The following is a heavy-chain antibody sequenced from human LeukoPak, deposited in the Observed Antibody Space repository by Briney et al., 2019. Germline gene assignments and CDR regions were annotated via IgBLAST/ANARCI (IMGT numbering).Heavy chain of an antibody. CDR2: ISSSGSTI. CDR3: ARTVKSKGSSGYYMDV. V-gene: IGHV3-11*04. J-gene: IGHJ6*03. Sequence: GGSLRLSCAASGFTFSDYYMSWIRQAPGKGLEWVSYISSSGSTIYYADSVKGRFTISRDNAKNSLYLQMNSLRAEDTAVYYCARTVKSKGSSGYYMDVWGKGTTVTVSS. CDR1: GFTFSDYY.